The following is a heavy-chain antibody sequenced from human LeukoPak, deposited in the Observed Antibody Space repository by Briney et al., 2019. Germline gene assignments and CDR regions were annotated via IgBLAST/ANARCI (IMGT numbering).Heavy chain of an antibody. CDR3: ARGGEEYSSSWSRLFDY. V-gene: IGHV4-34*01. CDR1: GGSFSGYY. CDR2: INHSGST. Sequence: KPSETLSPTCAVYGGSFSGYYWSWIRQPPGKWLEWIGEINHSGSTNYNPSLKSRVTISVDTSKNQFSLKLSSVTAADTAVYYCARGGEEYSSSWSRLFDYWGQGTLVTVSS. J-gene: IGHJ4*02. D-gene: IGHD6-13*01.